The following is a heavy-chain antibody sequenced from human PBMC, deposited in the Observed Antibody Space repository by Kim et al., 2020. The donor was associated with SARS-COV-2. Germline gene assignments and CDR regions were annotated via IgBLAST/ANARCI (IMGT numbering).Heavy chain of an antibody. Sequence: SETLSLTCTVSGGSISSGGYYWSWIRQHPGKGLEWIGYIYYSGSTYYNPSLKSRVTISVDTSTNQFSLKLSSVTAADTAVYYCARDNHSSGYYGYYFDYWGQGTLCTVSS. CDR2: IYYSGST. CDR1: GGSISSGGYY. J-gene: IGHJ4*02. CDR3: ARDNHSSGYYGYYFDY. V-gene: IGHV4-31*03. D-gene: IGHD3-22*01.